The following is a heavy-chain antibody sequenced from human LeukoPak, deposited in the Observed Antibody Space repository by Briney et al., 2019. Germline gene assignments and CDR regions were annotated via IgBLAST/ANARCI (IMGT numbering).Heavy chain of an antibody. J-gene: IGHJ6*02. Sequence: GGSLRLSCAASGFTYSIYWMHWVRQAPGKGLVWVSHINSDGRSTTYADSVKGRFTISRDNAKNTLYLQMNSLRAEDTAMYYCARDGGYKMDVWGQGTTVTVS. D-gene: IGHD5-24*01. CDR2: INSDGRST. CDR1: GFTYSIYW. V-gene: IGHV3-74*01. CDR3: ARDGGYKMDV.